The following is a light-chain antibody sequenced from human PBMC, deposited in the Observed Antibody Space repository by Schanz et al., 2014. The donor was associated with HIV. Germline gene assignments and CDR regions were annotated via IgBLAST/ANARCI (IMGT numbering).Light chain of an antibody. V-gene: IGLV2-14*03. J-gene: IGLJ2*01. CDR2: DVS. CDR1: SSDIGGYNY. Sequence: QSALTQPASVSGSPGQSITISCTGTSSDIGGYNYVSWYQQLPDKVPKLIIYDVSNRPSGISNRFSGSKSGNTASLTISGLLAEDEADYHCSSYSSSSTLIFGGGTKLTVL. CDR3: SSYSSSSTLI.